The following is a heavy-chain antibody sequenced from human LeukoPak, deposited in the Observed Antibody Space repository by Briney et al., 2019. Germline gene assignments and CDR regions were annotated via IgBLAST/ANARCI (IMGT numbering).Heavy chain of an antibody. CDR3: ARDRHLASYYDSHDAFDI. J-gene: IGHJ3*02. D-gene: IGHD3-22*01. V-gene: IGHV4-59*01. Sequence: SETLSLTCTVSGGSISSYYWSWLRQPPGKGLEWIGYIYYSGSTNYNPSLKSRVTISVDTSKNQFSLKLSSVTAADTAVYYCARDRHLASYYDSHDAFDIWGQGTMVTVSS. CDR1: GGSISSYY. CDR2: IYYSGST.